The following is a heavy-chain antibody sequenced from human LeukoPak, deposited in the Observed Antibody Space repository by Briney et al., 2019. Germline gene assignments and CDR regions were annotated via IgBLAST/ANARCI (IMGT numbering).Heavy chain of an antibody. V-gene: IGHV1-24*01. CDR3: ATDHYDSSSYRPKKFAFDI. D-gene: IGHD3-22*01. CDR1: GYTLTELS. J-gene: IGHJ3*02. Sequence: GASVKVSCKISGYTLTELSMHWVRQAPGKGLECMGGFDPEDGEIIYAQKFQGRVTMTEDTSTDTAYMELSSLRSEDTAVYYCATDHYDSSSYRPKKFAFDIWGQGTMVTVSS. CDR2: FDPEDGEI.